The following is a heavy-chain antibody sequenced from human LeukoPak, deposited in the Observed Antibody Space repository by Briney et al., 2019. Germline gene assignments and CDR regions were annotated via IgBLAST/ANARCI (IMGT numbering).Heavy chain of an antibody. V-gene: IGHV3-30-3*01. CDR3: ARDDLYFGSVSRGSLDI. J-gene: IGHJ4*02. CDR1: GFTFSSYP. Sequence: GGSLRLSCAASGFTFSSYPMHWVRQAPGKGLEWLAIISYDGANKYYADSVKGRFTISRDNSRNTVSLQMNSLRLADTAVYYCARDDLYFGSVSRGSLDIWGRGILVIVSS. CDR2: ISYDGANK. D-gene: IGHD3-10*01.